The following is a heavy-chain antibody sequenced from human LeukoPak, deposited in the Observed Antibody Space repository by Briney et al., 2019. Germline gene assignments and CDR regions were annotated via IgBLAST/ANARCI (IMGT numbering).Heavy chain of an antibody. D-gene: IGHD1-14*01. CDR1: GFTFSSYS. V-gene: IGHV3-20*04. Sequence: GGSLRLSCAASGFTFSSYSMNWVRQAPGKGLEWVSGINWNGGSTGYADSVKGRFTISRDNAKNSLYLQMNSLRAEDTALYYCAREDRGAWDYWGQGTLVTVSS. J-gene: IGHJ4*02. CDR3: AREDRGAWDY. CDR2: INWNGGST.